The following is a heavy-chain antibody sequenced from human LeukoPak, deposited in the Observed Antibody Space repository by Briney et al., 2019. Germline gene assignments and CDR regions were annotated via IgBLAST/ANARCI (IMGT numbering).Heavy chain of an antibody. D-gene: IGHD5-12*01. J-gene: IGHJ6*03. V-gene: IGHV1-2*02. CDR1: GYTFTGYY. CDR3: ARVVGGYDSARYYYCYMDV. Sequence: GASVKVSCKASGYTFTGYYMHWVRQAPGQGLEWMGWINPNSGGTNYAQKFQGRVTMTRDTSISTAYMELSSLRSEDTAVYYCARVVGGYDSARYYYCYMDVWGKGTTVTVSS. CDR2: INPNSGGT.